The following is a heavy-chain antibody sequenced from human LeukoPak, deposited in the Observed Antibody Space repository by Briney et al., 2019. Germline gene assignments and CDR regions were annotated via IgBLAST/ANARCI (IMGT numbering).Heavy chain of an antibody. Sequence: PSETLSLTCTVSGGSISSSSYYWGWIRQPRGKGLEWIGSIYYSGSTYYNPSLKSRVTISVDTSKNQFSLKPSSVTAADTAVDYCARPWGGRYGESYYYMDVWGKGTTVTVSS. V-gene: IGHV4-39*01. CDR3: ARPWGGRYGESYYYMDV. CDR1: GGSISSSSYY. J-gene: IGHJ6*03. D-gene: IGHD4-17*01. CDR2: IYYSGST.